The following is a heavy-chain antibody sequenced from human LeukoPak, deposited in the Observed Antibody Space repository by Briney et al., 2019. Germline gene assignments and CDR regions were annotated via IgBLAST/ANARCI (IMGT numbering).Heavy chain of an antibody. CDR2: IKEDGSEK. D-gene: IGHD1-26*01. V-gene: IGHV3-7*03. CDR1: GFTFGRFW. CDR3: ARGPYSGGFDY. J-gene: IGHJ4*02. Sequence: PGVSLRLSCAASGFTFGRFWMSWVRQAPGKGLDWVASIKEDGSEKYSVDSVKGRFTISRDNAKNSLYLQMNSLRAEDTALYHCARGPYSGGFDYWGQGTLVTVSS.